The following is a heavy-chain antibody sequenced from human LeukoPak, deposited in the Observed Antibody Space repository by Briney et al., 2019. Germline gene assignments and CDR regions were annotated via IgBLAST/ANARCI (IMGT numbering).Heavy chain of an antibody. Sequence: SETLSLTCTVSGGSISSYYWSWIRQPPGKGLEWIGEINHSGSTNYNPSLKSRVTISVDTSKNQFSLKLSSVTAADTAVYYCARGNYYGSGSYQNWFDPWGQGTLVTVSS. D-gene: IGHD3-10*01. CDR3: ARGNYYGSGSYQNWFDP. CDR1: GGSISSYY. V-gene: IGHV4-34*01. J-gene: IGHJ5*02. CDR2: INHSGST.